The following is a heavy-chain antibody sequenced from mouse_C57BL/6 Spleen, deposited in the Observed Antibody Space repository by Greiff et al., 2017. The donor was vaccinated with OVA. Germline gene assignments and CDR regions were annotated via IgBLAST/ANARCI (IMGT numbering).Heavy chain of an antibody. D-gene: IGHD4-1*01. J-gene: IGHJ2*01. CDR2: IRLKSDNYAT. Sequence: EVKLEESGGGLVQPGGSMKLSCVASGFTFRNYWMNWVRQSPEKGLEWVAQIRLKSDNYATHYAESVKGRFTISRDDSKSSVYLQMNNLRAEDTGIYYCTAGRYFDYWGQGTTLTVSS. V-gene: IGHV6-3*01. CDR1: GFTFRNYW. CDR3: TAGRYFDY.